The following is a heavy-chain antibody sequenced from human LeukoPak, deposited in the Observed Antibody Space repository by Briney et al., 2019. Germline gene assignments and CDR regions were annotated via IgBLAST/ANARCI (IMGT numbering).Heavy chain of an antibody. D-gene: IGHD3-10*01. V-gene: IGHV5-51*01. CDR2: IYPGDSDT. Sequence: GESLKISCKGSGYSFTSYWIGWVRQMPGKGLEWMGIIYPGDSDTRYSPSFQGQVIISADKSISTAYLQWSSLKASDTAMYYCARHAPDGSGSYLYYFDYWGQGTLVTVSS. CDR1: GYSFTSYW. J-gene: IGHJ4*02. CDR3: ARHAPDGSGSYLYYFDY.